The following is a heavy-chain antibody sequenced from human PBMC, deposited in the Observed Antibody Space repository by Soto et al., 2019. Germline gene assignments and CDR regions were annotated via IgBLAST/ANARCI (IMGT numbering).Heavy chain of an antibody. J-gene: IGHJ3*02. D-gene: IGHD1-26*01. V-gene: IGHV3-15*01. CDR1: GFTFSNAW. CDR3: TTDSPRVGATDAFDI. CDR2: IKSKTDGGTT. Sequence: GGSLRLSCAASGFTFSNAWMSGGRRAPGKGLEGGGRIKSKTDGGTTDYAAPVKGRFTISRDDSKNTLYLQMNSLKTEGTAVYYCTTDSPRVGATDAFDIWGQGTMVTVSS.